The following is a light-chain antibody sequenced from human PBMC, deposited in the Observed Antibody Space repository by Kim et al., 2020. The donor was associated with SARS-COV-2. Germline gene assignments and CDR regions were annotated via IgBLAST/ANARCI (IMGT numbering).Light chain of an antibody. J-gene: IGKJ4*01. V-gene: IGKV3-15*01. CDR2: DAS. CDR3: QQYNNWPQT. CDR1: QSLSSN. Sequence: VSPGERATLLCRASQSLSSNLAWYQRKPGQAPRLLIYDASTRATDIPARFSGSGSGTEFTLTISSLQSEDFAVYYCQQYNNWPQTFGGGTKVDIK.